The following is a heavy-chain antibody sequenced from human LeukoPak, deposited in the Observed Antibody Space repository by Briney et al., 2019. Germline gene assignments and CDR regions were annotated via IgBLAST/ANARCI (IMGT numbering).Heavy chain of an antibody. CDR1: GGSFSGYY. CDR3: ASGIQLWTIEL. Sequence: PSETLSLTCAVYGGSFSGYYWSWIRQPPGKGLEWIGEINHSGSTNYNPSLKSRVTISVDTSKNQFSLKLSSVTAADAAVYYCASGIQLWTIELWGQGTLVTVSS. D-gene: IGHD5-18*01. J-gene: IGHJ4*02. V-gene: IGHV4-34*01. CDR2: INHSGST.